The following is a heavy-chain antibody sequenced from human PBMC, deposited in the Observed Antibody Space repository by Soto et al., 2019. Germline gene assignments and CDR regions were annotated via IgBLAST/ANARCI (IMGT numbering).Heavy chain of an antibody. CDR1: GFTFSSYA. Sequence: QVQLVESGGGVVQPGRSLRLSCAASGFTFSSYAMHWVRQAPGKRLEWVAVISYDGSNKYYADSVKGRFTISRDNSKNTLDLQMNSLRADDTAVYYCARDAANYGGNSYIDYWGQGTLVTVSS. CDR3: ARDAANYGGNSYIDY. CDR2: ISYDGSNK. D-gene: IGHD4-17*01. V-gene: IGHV3-30-3*01. J-gene: IGHJ4*02.